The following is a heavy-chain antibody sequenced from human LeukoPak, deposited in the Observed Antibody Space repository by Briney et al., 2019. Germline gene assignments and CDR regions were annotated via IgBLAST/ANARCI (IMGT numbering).Heavy chain of an antibody. CDR2: IVGSDGGT. J-gene: IGHJ5*02. Sequence: HPGGSLLLSCAASGFTFSNYGMTGGCQAPGKGVEGVSTIVGSDGGTYNADSVKGRLTISRDNYKNTVCLEKKSLRGGGKDVYYCAKYGVVLPPGSHIPHWFDPWGQGAPVTVSS. D-gene: IGHD2-15*01. V-gene: IGHV3-23*01. CDR3: AKYGVVLPPGSHIPHWFDP. CDR1: GFTFSNYG.